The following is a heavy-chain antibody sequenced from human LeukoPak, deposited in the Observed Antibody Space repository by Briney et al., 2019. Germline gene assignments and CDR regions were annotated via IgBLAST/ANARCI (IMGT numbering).Heavy chain of an antibody. V-gene: IGHV3-7*01. CDR3: ARDRVTHYPSTFDL. Sequence: PGGSLRLSCAASGFTYSIHWMTWVRQAPGKGLEWVATIKLDGTNKYYVDSVKGRFTISRDNAKSSLYLQMNSLRAEDTAVYYCARDRVTHYPSTFDLWGQGTLVTVSS. J-gene: IGHJ4*02. CDR2: IKLDGTNK. CDR1: GFTYSIHW. D-gene: IGHD4-23*01.